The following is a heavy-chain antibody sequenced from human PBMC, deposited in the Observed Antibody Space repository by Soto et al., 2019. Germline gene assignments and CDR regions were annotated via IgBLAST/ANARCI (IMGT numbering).Heavy chain of an antibody. D-gene: IGHD4-17*01. V-gene: IGHV4-39*02. Sequence: PSETLSLTCTVSGGSISSSNSHWGWTRQPPGKGLEYIGSVYYGGAIFYSGNIYYNPSLKSRVTISVDTSKNHLSLGLSSVTAADTAVYYCVHHGGDPYYHDFWGQGILVTVSS. CDR1: GGSISSSNSH. CDR2: VYYGGAIFYSGNI. CDR3: VHHGGDPYYHDF. J-gene: IGHJ4*01.